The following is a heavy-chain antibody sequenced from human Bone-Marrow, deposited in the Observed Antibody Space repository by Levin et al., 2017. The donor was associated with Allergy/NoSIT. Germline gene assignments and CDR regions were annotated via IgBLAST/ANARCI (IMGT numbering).Heavy chain of an antibody. D-gene: IGHD5-24*01. Sequence: GGSLRLSCAASGFTFGRYAMHWARQAPGKGLEWVAVISDDGTNQYYGDSVKGRFTVSRDNSKSDLYLHMSSLRAAETAVYYCAKAPELATIGGAFDIRGQGTMVTVSS. V-gene: IGHV3-30*18. J-gene: IGHJ3*02. CDR2: ISDDGTNQ. CDR3: AKAPELATIGGAFDI. CDR1: GFTFGRYA.